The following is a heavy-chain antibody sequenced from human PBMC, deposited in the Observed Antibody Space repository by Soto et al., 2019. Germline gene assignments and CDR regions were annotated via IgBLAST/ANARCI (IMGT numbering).Heavy chain of an antibody. CDR1: GGSISSSNW. CDR2: IYHSGST. V-gene: IGHV4-4*02. D-gene: IGHD2-2*01. J-gene: IGHJ3*02. CDR3: ARDSGDIVVVPAAMPHDAFDI. Sequence: QVQLQESGPGLVKPSGTLSLTCAVSGGSISSSNWWSWVRQPPGKGLEWIGEIYHSGSTNYNPSLKSRVTISVDKSKTQFSLKLSSVTAADTAVYYCARDSGDIVVVPAAMPHDAFDIWGQGTMVTVSS.